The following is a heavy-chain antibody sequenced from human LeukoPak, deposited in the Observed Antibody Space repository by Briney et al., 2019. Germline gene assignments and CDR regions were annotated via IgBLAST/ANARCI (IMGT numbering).Heavy chain of an antibody. CDR3: ARVKAGSTSWTFDQ. J-gene: IGHJ4*02. Sequence: SETLSLTCSVSGGSTNSYYWSWIQQSGGKGLEWIGRIYSSGSTVYNPSLNSRLTMSIDTSKNQFSLTLKSVTATDTAVYYCARVKAGSTSWTFDQWGQGALVTVSS. CDR2: IYSSGST. D-gene: IGHD2-2*01. CDR1: GGSTNSYY. V-gene: IGHV4-4*07.